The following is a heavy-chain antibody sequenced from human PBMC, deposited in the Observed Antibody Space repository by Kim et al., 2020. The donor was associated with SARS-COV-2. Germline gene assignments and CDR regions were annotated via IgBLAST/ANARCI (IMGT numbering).Heavy chain of an antibody. J-gene: IGHJ6*02. CDR1: GGSFSGYY. V-gene: IGHV4-34*01. Sequence: SETLSLTCAVYGGSFSGYYWSWIRQPPGKGLEWIGEINHSGSTNYNPSLKSRVTISVDTSKNQFSLKLSSVTAADTAVYYCARGALVIGYYYGMDVWGQGTTVTVSS. CDR2: INHSGST. CDR3: ARGALVIGYYYGMDV. D-gene: IGHD2-8*02.